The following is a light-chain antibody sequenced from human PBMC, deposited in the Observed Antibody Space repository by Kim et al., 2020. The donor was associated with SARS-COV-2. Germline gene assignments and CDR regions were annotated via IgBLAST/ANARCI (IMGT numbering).Light chain of an antibody. J-gene: IGKJ2*01. CDR3: LRHYNTPPYT. CDR2: WAS. CDR1: QSVLYSSNNKNY. V-gene: IGKV4-1*01. Sequence: ATNNCNSSQSVLYSSNNKNYLAWYQQKPGQPPKLLIYWASTRASGVPDRFSGSGSATDFTLTISSLQTEDVAVYYCLRHYNTPPYTFGQGTKLEI.